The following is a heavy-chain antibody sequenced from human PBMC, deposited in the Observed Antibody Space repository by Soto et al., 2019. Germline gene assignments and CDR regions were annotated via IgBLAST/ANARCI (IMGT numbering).Heavy chain of an antibody. V-gene: IGHV3-33*01. Sequence: QVQLVESGGGVVQPGRSLRLSCAASGFTFRSYGMHWVRQAPGKGLEWVAVIWNDGSERYYADSVKGRFTISRDNSKNTLDLQMNSLRAEATAVYYCARDRAGVGYNIDVWGQGTTVTVSS. J-gene: IGHJ6*02. CDR1: GFTFRSYG. CDR2: IWNDGSER. CDR3: ARDRAGVGYNIDV. D-gene: IGHD5-12*01.